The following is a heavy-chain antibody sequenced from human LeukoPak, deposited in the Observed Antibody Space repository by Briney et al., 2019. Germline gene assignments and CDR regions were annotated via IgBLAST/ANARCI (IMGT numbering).Heavy chain of an antibody. CDR2: ISWNSGSI. Sequence: PGGSLRPSCAASGFTFDDYAMHWVRQAPGKGLEWDSGISWNSGSIGYADSVKGRFTISRDNAKNSLYLQMNSLRAEDTALYYCAKDRALGYCSGGSCYGPLFDYWGQGTLVTVSS. D-gene: IGHD2-15*01. V-gene: IGHV3-9*01. J-gene: IGHJ4*02. CDR3: AKDRALGYCSGGSCYGPLFDY. CDR1: GFTFDDYA.